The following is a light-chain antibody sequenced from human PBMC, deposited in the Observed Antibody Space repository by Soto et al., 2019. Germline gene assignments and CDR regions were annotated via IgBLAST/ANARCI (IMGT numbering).Light chain of an antibody. J-gene: IGKJ2*01. Sequence: EIVLTQSPGTLSLSPGERATLSCRASQSVNSNYVTWYQQKSGQAPRLLIYGASSRATGIPDRFSGSGSGTDFTLTISRLEPEDFAVYYCQQYGSSIRYTFGQGTKLEIK. CDR1: QSVNSNY. CDR3: QQYGSSIRYT. CDR2: GAS. V-gene: IGKV3-20*01.